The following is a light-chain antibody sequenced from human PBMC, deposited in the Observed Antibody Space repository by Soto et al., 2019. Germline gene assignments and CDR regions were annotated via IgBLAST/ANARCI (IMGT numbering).Light chain of an antibody. V-gene: IGKV3-20*01. CDR3: QPYGAPPFT. Sequence: VVLTQSPATLSLSPGEPATLSCRASRDVYINALAWYQQKPGRTPTLLIYGASTRATAIPDRFSATVSVPVFSLTISSVEPEDFAVYSCQPYGAPPFTFGRGTRVEI. J-gene: IGKJ4*01. CDR1: RDVYINA. CDR2: GAS.